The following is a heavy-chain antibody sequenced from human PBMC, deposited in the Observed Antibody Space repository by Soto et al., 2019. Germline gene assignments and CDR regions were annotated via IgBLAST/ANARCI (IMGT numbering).Heavy chain of an antibody. D-gene: IGHD6-6*01. CDR2: INHSGST. V-gene: IGHV4-34*01. CDR3: ARSVRAARLYYYYGMDV. J-gene: IGHJ6*02. Sequence: PSETLSLTCAVYGGSFSGYYWSWIRQPPGKGLEWIGEINHSGSTNYNPSLKSRVTISVDTSKNQFSLKLSSVTAADTAVYYCARSVRAARLYYYYGMDVWGQGTTVTVSS. CDR1: GGSFSGYY.